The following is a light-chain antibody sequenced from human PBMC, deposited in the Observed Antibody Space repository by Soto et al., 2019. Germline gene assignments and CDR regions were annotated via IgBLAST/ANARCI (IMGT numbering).Light chain of an antibody. J-gene: IGKJ2*01. CDR1: QSLVHSDGSTY. V-gene: IGKV2-30*02. Sequence: DVVLTQSPLSLPVTLGQPASISCRSSQSLVHSDGSTYLSWFHQRPGQSPRRLIYQVSNRDSGVPDSFSGSGSGTDFTLKISRVEAEDVGVYYCMQGTHWPPYTFGQGIKVEIK. CDR3: MQGTHWPPYT. CDR2: QVS.